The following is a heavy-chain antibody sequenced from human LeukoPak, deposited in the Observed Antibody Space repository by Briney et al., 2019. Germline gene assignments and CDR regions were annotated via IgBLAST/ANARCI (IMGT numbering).Heavy chain of an antibody. D-gene: IGHD4-17*01. CDR1: GFAFSSYA. V-gene: IGHV3-23*01. CDR3: ARVVDHDYGDYYLDY. J-gene: IGHJ4*02. Sequence: PGGSLRLSCAASGFAFSSYAMNWVRQAPGKGLQWVSAISGSGGSTYYADSVKGRFTISRDNSKNTLYLQMNSLRAEDTAVYYCARVVDHDYGDYYLDYWGQGTLVTVSS. CDR2: ISGSGGST.